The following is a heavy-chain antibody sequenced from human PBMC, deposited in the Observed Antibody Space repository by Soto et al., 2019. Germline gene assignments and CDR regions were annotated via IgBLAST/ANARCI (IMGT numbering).Heavy chain of an antibody. Sequence: ASVKVSCKASGYTFINYYIHWVRQAPGQGLGWMGIINPSGGSTTYAQKFQARVTMTRDTSTTTVSMELSSLRSEDTAVYYCARDPRYDSSGYPLDYWGRGSLVTGSA. CDR3: ARDPRYDSSGYPLDY. V-gene: IGHV1-46*03. J-gene: IGHJ4*02. D-gene: IGHD3-22*01. CDR1: GYTFINYY. CDR2: INPSGGST.